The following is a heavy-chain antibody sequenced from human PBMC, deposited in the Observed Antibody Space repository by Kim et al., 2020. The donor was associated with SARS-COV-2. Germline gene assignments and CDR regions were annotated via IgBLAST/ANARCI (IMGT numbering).Heavy chain of an antibody. CDR3: ARERYYEYNWFDP. D-gene: IGHD3-16*01. CDR1: GFTFSSYS. Sequence: GGSLRLSCAASGFTFSSYSMNWVRQAPGKGLEWVSYINSRSSIIYYADSVKGRFTISRDNAKNSLYLQMNGLRDEDTAVYYCARERYYEYNWFDPWGQGTLVTVSS. CDR2: INSRSSII. J-gene: IGHJ5*02. V-gene: IGHV3-48*02.